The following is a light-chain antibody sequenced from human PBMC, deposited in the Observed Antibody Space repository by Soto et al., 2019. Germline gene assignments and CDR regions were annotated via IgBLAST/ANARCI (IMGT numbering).Light chain of an antibody. CDR1: NSDVGGYNY. V-gene: IGLV2-8*01. J-gene: IGLJ1*01. Sequence: QSVLTQPPSASGSPGQSVTISCTGTNSDVGGYNYVSWYQQHPGKAPKVMIYEVSKRPSGVPDRFSGSKSGNTASLTVSGLQAEDEADYYCGSYAGRNNVGVFGTGTKLTVL. CDR2: EVS. CDR3: GSYAGRNNVGV.